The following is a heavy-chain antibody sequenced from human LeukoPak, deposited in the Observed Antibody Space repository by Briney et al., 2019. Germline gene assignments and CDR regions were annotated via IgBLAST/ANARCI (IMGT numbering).Heavy chain of an antibody. CDR2: ISWNSGSM. J-gene: IGHJ6*03. V-gene: IGHV3-9*03. Sequence: PGRSLRLSCAASGFTFDDYAMHWVRQAPGKGLEWVSGISWNSGSMGYADSVKGRFTISRDNAKNSLYLQMNSLRAEDMALYYCAKDTGAYYYDSSGSNYYYMDVWGKGTTVTVSS. CDR3: AKDTGAYYYDSSGSNYYYMDV. CDR1: GFTFDDYA. D-gene: IGHD3-22*01.